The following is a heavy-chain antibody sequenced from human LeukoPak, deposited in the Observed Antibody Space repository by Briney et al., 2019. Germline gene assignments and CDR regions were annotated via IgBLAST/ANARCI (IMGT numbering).Heavy chain of an antibody. Sequence: GGSLRLSCAASGFTFSSYWMSWVRQAPGKGLEWVANIKQDGSEKYYVDAVKGRFTISRDNAKNSLYLQMNSLRAEDTAVYYCARATHSSGYYWWIGDAFDIWGQGTMVTVSS. D-gene: IGHD3-22*01. V-gene: IGHV3-7*01. CDR3: ARATHSSGYYWWIGDAFDI. CDR1: GFTFSSYW. J-gene: IGHJ3*02. CDR2: IKQDGSEK.